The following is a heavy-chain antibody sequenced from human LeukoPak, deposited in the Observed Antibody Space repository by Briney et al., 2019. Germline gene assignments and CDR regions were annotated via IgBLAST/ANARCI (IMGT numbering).Heavy chain of an antibody. J-gene: IGHJ4*02. V-gene: IGHV4-31*03. D-gene: IGHD1-1*01. CDR1: GGSVSSADSH. Sequence: SQTLSLTCTVSGGSVSSADSHWGWIRQDPGKGLEWIGYISPTGSTSYNPSLKSRVMISRDSSKNQFSLMLTSVTAADTAVYYCVRAVTGTSLYDSWGQGALVTVSS. CDR3: VRAVTGTSLYDS. CDR2: ISPTGST.